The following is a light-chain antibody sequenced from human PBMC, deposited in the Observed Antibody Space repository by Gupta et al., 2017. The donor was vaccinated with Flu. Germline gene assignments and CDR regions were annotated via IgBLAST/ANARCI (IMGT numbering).Light chain of an antibody. CDR3: QQRSNWPLT. CDR1: QSVSSY. CDR2: DAS. J-gene: IGKJ4*01. V-gene: IGKV3-11*01. Sequence: EIVLPQSPATLSLSPGESATLSRRASQSVSSYLAWYQQKPGQAPRLFIYDASNRATGIPARFSGSGSGTDFTLTISSLEPEDFAVYFCQQRSNWPLTFGGGTKVEIK.